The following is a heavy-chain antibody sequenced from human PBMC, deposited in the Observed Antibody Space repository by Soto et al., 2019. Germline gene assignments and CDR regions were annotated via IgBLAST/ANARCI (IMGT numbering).Heavy chain of an antibody. V-gene: IGHV4-34*01. CDR1: GGSFSGSY. Sequence: QVQLQQWGAGLLKPSETLSLTCAVYGGSFSGSYWIWIRQPPGKGREWFGEISLSESTNYNPSLRGRVTISVEPTKNQISLKLSSVTAADTALYYCARRRREGPSIRSTCSGGSCYRGWGYFDYWGQGTLVTVSS. J-gene: IGHJ4*02. CDR2: ISLSEST. CDR3: ARRRREGPSIRSTCSGGSCYRGWGYFDY. D-gene: IGHD2-15*01.